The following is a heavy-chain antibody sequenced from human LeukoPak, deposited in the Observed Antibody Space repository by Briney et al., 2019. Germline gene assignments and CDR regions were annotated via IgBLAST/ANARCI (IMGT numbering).Heavy chain of an antibody. V-gene: IGHV3-48*01. CDR2: ISSSSSTI. CDR1: GFTFSSYN. D-gene: IGHD6-13*01. J-gene: IGHJ4*02. Sequence: HGGSLRLSWAASGFTFSSYNMNWVRQAPGKGLEWVSYISSSSSTIYYADSVKGRFTISRDNAKNSLYLQMNRLRAEETAMYYCARDDRSSWYYFDYWGQGTLVTVSS. CDR3: ARDDRSSWYYFDY.